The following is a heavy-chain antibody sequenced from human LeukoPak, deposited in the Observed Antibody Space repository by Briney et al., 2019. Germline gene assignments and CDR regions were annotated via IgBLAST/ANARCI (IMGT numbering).Heavy chain of an antibody. CDR2: IYPSDSDT. CDR1: GYSFTSYW. V-gene: IGHV5-51*01. D-gene: IGHD1-26*01. J-gene: IGHJ5*02. CDR3: ARLMTGQQLIRGSFDP. Sequence: GESLKISCKGSGYSFTSYWIGWVRQMPGKGLEWMGIIYPSDSDTRYSPSFQGHVTISADKSISTAYLQWSSLKASDTAMYYCARLMTGQQLIRGSFDPWGQGTLVTVSS.